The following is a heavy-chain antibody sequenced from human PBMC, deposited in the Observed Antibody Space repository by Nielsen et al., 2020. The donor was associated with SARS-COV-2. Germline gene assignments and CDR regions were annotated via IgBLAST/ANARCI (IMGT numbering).Heavy chain of an antibody. Sequence: SETLSLTCAVYGGSFSGYYWSWIRQPPGKGLEWIGEINHSGSTNYNPSLKSRVTISVDTSKNQFSLKLSSVTAADTAVYYCARDRRIQLWTNYYFDYWGQGTLVTVSS. CDR3: ARDRRIQLWTNYYFDY. CDR2: INHSGST. V-gene: IGHV4-34*01. D-gene: IGHD5-18*01. CDR1: GGSFSGYY. J-gene: IGHJ4*02.